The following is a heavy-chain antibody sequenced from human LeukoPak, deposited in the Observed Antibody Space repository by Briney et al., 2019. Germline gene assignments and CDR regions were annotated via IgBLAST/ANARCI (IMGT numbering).Heavy chain of an antibody. V-gene: IGHV5-51*01. Sequence: GESLKISCKGSGYSFTSYWSGLVRQMPGKGLEWMGIIYPGDSDTRYSPSFQGQVTISADKSISTAYLQWSSLKASDTAMYFCARHQGATPGTFDYWGQGTLVTVSS. CDR2: IYPGDSDT. CDR3: ARHQGATPGTFDY. J-gene: IGHJ4*02. D-gene: IGHD1-26*01. CDR1: GYSFTSYW.